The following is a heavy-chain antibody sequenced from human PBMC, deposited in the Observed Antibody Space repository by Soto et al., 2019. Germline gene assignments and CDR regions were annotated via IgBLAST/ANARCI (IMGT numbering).Heavy chain of an antibody. J-gene: IGHJ4*02. CDR2: IIPILGIA. D-gene: IGHD3-10*01. Sequence: QVQLVQSGAEVKKPGSSVKVSCKASGGTFSSYTISWVRQAPGQGLEWMGRIIPILGIANYAQKFQGRVTITADKSTSTAYMELSSLRSEDTAVYYCARDPDELFWDPWFDYWGQGTLVTVSS. CDR3: ARDPDELFWDPWFDY. CDR1: GGTFSSYT. V-gene: IGHV1-69*08.